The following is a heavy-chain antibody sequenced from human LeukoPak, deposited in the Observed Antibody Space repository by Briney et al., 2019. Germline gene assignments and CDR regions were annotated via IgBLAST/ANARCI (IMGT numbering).Heavy chain of an antibody. CDR1: GFTFSIYA. V-gene: IGHV3-23*01. Sequence: PGGSLRLSCAASGFTFSIYAMSWVRQAPGKGLEWVSAISGSGGSGGSTYYADSVKGRFTISRDNSKNTLYLQMNSLRAEDTAVYYCAKEATMIVVAPVANYWGQGTLVTVSP. CDR2: ISGSGGSGGST. J-gene: IGHJ4*02. CDR3: AKEATMIVVAPVANY. D-gene: IGHD3-22*01.